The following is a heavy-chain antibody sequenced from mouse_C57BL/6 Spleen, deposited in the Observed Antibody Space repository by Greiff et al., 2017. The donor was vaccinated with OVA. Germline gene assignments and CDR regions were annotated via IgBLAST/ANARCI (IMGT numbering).Heavy chain of an antibody. Sequence: VQLQQPGAELVRPGSSVKLSCKASGYTFTSSWMHLVKQRPIQGLEWIGNIDPSDSETHYNQKFKDKATLTVDKSSSTAYMQLSSLTSEDSAVYYCARGGGLDYWGQGTTLTVSS. CDR1: GYTFTSSW. J-gene: IGHJ2*01. CDR2: IDPSDSET. CDR3: ARGGGLDY. V-gene: IGHV1-52*01.